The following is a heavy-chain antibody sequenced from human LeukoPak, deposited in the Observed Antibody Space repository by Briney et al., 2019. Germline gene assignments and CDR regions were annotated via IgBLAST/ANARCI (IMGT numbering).Heavy chain of an antibody. Sequence: SETLSLTCAVYGGSFSGYYWSWIRQPPGKGLEWIGEINHSGSTNYNPSLKSRVTISVDTSKNQFSLKLSSVTAADTAVYYCARGGEYCSSTSCFFPRYYGMDVWGKGTTVTVSS. J-gene: IGHJ6*04. CDR2: INHSGST. V-gene: IGHV4-34*01. D-gene: IGHD2-2*01. CDR3: ARGGEYCSSTSCFFPRYYGMDV. CDR1: GGSFSGYY.